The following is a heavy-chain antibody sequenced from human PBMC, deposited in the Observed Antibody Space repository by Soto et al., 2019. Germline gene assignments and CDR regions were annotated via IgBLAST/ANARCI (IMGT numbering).Heavy chain of an antibody. J-gene: IGHJ1*01. CDR2: ISSSSSYM. V-gene: IGHV3-21*01. CDR1: GFTFSSYA. Sequence: NPGGSLRLSCAASGFTFSSYAMSWVRQAPGKGLEWVAYISSSSSYMYYADSVKGRFTVSRDNAQKSLYLEMNDLRADDTAVYYCARDFPRLLPHLTSGYFQHWGQGTLVTVSS. CDR3: ARDFPRLLPHLTSGYFQH.